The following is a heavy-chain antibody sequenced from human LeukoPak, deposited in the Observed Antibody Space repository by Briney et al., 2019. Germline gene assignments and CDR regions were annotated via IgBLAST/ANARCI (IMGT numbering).Heavy chain of an antibody. Sequence: ASVKVSCKASGYTFTGYYMHWVRQAPGQGLEWMGRINPNSGGTNYAQKFQGRVTMTRDTSISTAYMELSGLRSDDTAVYYCARVTMVRGVSPLLYWSQGTLVTVSS. CDR2: INPNSGGT. J-gene: IGHJ4*02. V-gene: IGHV1-2*06. CDR1: GYTFTGYY. CDR3: ARVTMVRGVSPLLY. D-gene: IGHD3-10*01.